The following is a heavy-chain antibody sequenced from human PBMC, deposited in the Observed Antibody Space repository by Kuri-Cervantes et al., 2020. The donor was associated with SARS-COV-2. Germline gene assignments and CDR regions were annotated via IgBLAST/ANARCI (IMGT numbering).Heavy chain of an antibody. D-gene: IGHD4-17*01. CDR1: GFTFSSYW. V-gene: IGHV3-7*03. CDR3: ARVYGVAFDY. CDR2: IKQDGSEK. Sequence: GESLKISCAASGFTFSSYWMSWVRQAPGKGLEWVANIKQDGSEKYYVDSVKGRFTISRDNAKNSLYLQMNSLRAADTAVYYCARVYGVAFDYWGQGTLVTVSS. J-gene: IGHJ4*02.